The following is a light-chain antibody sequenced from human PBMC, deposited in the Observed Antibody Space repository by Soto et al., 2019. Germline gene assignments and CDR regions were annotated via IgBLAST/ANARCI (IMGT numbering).Light chain of an antibody. V-gene: IGKV3-11*01. CDR2: DAS. J-gene: IGKJ5*01. Sequence: PGERATLSCRASQSVSSYLAWYQQKPGQAPRLLIYDASNRATGIPSRISGSGSGTDFTLTISSLQPEDFATYYCQQANSFPITFGQGTRLEIK. CDR1: QSVSSY. CDR3: QQANSFPIT.